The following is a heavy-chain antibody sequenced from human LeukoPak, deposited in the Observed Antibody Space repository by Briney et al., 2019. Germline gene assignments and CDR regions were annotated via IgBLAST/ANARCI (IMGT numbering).Heavy chain of an antibody. J-gene: IGHJ4*02. CDR2: IYYSGST. CDR1: GGSISSSNYY. D-gene: IGHD6-19*01. V-gene: IGHV4-39*01. Sequence: SETLSLTCTASGGSISSSNYYWGWIRQPPGKGLEWIGNIYYSGSTYYKPSLKTRVTISVDTSKNQFSLKLTPVTAADTAVYYCARHASVDGNWPRPLDYWGQGSLVTVSS. CDR3: ARHASVDGNWPRPLDY.